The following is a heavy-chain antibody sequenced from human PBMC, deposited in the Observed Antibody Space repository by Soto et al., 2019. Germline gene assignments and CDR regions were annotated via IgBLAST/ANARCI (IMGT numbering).Heavy chain of an antibody. CDR1: GYTFTNDY. Sequence: QVQLVQSGAEVKKPGASVKVSCKASGYTFTNDYMHWVRQAPGQGLAWMGIINPSTGTTSYAQKCQGRVTMTRDTSTSTVHMELSSLRSDDTAVYYCARASLDRVRGVKEFDSWGQGTLVTVSS. CDR2: INPSTGTT. CDR3: ARASLDRVRGVKEFDS. D-gene: IGHD3-10*01. V-gene: IGHV1-46*01. J-gene: IGHJ4*02.